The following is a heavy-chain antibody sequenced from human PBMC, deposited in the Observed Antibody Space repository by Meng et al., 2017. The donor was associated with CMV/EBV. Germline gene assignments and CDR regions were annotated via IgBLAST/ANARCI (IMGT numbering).Heavy chain of an antibody. CDR3: ARARVGYEMDV. D-gene: IGHD6-13*01. J-gene: IGHJ6*02. CDR2: INHSGST. CDR1: GWSFSGDY. Sequence: LTCSVDGWSFSGDYWSWIRQPPGKGLEWIGEINHSGSTNYNPSLKSRVTISVDTSKNQFSLKLSSVTAADTAVYYCARARVGYEMDVWGQGTTVTVSS. V-gene: IGHV4-34*01.